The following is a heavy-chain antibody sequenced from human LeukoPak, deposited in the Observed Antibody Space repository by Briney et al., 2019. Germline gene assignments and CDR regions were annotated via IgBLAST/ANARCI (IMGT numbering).Heavy chain of an antibody. V-gene: IGHV4-34*01. CDR1: GGSFSGYY. CDR3: ARRETTYMDV. D-gene: IGHD1-1*01. J-gene: IGHJ6*03. CDR2: INHSGRT. Sequence: PSETLSLTCAVYGGSFSGYYWCWIRQPPGKGLEWIGEINHSGRTNYNPSLKSRVTISVDTSKNQFSLKLSSVTAADTAVYYCARRETTYMDVWGKGTTVTISS.